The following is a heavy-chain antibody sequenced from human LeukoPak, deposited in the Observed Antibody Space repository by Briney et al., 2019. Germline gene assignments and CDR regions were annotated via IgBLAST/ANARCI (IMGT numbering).Heavy chain of an antibody. Sequence: GGSLRSSCAASGFTLRTYSMDWVRQAPGKGLEWVSKISSNSGTIYYADSVKGRFTISRDNAKNSLYLQMNSLRDEDTAVYYCAKYTARDSEIWGQRTLVTVSS. D-gene: IGHD2-2*02. CDR3: AKYTARDSEI. CDR2: ISSNSGTI. J-gene: IGHJ4*02. CDR1: GFTLRTYS. V-gene: IGHV3-48*02.